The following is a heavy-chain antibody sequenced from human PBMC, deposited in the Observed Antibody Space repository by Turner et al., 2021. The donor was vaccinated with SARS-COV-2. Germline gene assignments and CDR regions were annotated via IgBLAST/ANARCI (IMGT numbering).Heavy chain of an antibody. CDR3: AKDAMLRDDQVPNYWFDP. V-gene: IGHV3-23*01. CDR1: GFTFSIYG. J-gene: IGHJ5*02. Sequence: EVQLLESGGDLVQPGGSLRLSCGASGFTFSIYGMSWVRQAPGKGLEWVSAIRGSGRRTYYGESVKGRFTISRDNSKNTVYLQMNSLRADDTALYYCAKDAMLRDDQVPNYWFDPWGQGTLVTVSS. CDR2: IRGSGRRT. D-gene: IGHD3-10*01.